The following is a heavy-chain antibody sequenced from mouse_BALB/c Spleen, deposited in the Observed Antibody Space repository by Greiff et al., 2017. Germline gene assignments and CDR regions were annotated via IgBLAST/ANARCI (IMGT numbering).Heavy chain of an antibody. CDR3: ARGDYGSSYVFAY. D-gene: IGHD1-1*01. J-gene: IGHJ3*01. Sequence: QVQLQQSGPELVRPGVSVKISCKGSGYTFTDYAMHWVKQSHAKSLEWIGVISTYYGNTNYNQKFKGKASMTVDKSSSTAYMELARLTSEDSAIYYCARGDYGSSYVFAYWGQGTLVTVSA. CDR1: GYTFTDYA. V-gene: IGHV1-67*01. CDR2: ISTYYGNT.